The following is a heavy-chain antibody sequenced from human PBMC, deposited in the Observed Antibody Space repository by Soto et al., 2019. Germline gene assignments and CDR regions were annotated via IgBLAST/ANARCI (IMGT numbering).Heavy chain of an antibody. D-gene: IGHD3-22*01. Sequence: SVKVSCKASGGTFSSYAISWVRQAPGQGLEWMGGIIPIFGTANYAQKFQGRVTITADESTSTAYMELSSLRSEDTAVYYCARIGPGVIYYYYGMDVWGQGTTVTVSS. V-gene: IGHV1-69*13. CDR2: IIPIFGTA. CDR3: ARIGPGVIYYYYGMDV. J-gene: IGHJ6*02. CDR1: GGTFSSYA.